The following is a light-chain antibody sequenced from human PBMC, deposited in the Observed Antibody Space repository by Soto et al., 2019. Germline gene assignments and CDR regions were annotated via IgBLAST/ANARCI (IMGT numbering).Light chain of an antibody. V-gene: IGLV2-14*01. CDR2: DVS. CDR1: SSDVGGYNY. Sequence: QSALTQPASVSGSPGQSITISCTGTSSDVGGYNYVSWYQQHPGKAPKLMIYDVSNRPSGVSNRFSGAKSGNTASLTISGLQAADEAEYYCSSYTSSSTPLYVFGPGTKLTVL. J-gene: IGLJ1*01. CDR3: SSYTSSSTPLYV.